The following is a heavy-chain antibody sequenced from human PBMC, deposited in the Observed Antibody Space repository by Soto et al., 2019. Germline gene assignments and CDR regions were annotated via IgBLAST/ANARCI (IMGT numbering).Heavy chain of an antibody. CDR1: GYSFTSYW. Sequence: HGESLKISCKGSGYSFTSYWIGWVRQMPGKGLEWMGIIYPGDSDTRYSPSFQGQVTISADKSISTAYLQWSSLKASDTAMYYCARRYCSSTSCYIDAFDIWGQGTMVTVS. CDR3: ARRYCSSTSCYIDAFDI. J-gene: IGHJ3*02. CDR2: IYPGDSDT. D-gene: IGHD2-2*02. V-gene: IGHV5-51*01.